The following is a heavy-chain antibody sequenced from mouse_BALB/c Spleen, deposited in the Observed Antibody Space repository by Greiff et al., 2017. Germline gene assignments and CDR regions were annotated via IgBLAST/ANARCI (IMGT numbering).Heavy chain of an antibody. J-gene: IGHJ2*01. CDR3: AREITTVVATNYFDY. CDR2: IYPGNVNT. Sequence: QVQLQQSGPELVKPGASVRISCKASGYTFTSYYIHWVKQRPGQGLEWIGWIYPGNVNTKYNEKFKGKATLTADKSSSTAYMQLSSLTSEDSAVYFCAREITTVVATNYFDYWGQGTTLTVSS. V-gene: IGHV1S56*01. D-gene: IGHD1-1*01. CDR1: GYTFTSYY.